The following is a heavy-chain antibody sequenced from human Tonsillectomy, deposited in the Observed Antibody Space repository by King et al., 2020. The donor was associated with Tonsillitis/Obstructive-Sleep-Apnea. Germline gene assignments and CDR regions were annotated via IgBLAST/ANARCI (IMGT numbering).Heavy chain of an antibody. D-gene: IGHD6-19*01. CDR1: GFTFSSYW. CDR3: ARALAVAGTGGLY. J-gene: IGHJ4*02. CDR2: INSDGSST. Sequence: VQLVESGGGLVQPGGSLRLSCAASGFTFSSYWMHWVRRVPGKGLVWVSRINSDGSSTSYADSVKGRFTISRDNAKNTVYMQMNSLRAEDTAVYYCARALAVAGTGGLYWGQGTLVSVSS. V-gene: IGHV3-74*01.